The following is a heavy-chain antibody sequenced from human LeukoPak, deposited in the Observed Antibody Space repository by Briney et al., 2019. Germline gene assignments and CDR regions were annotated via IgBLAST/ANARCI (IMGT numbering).Heavy chain of an antibody. CDR2: ITPNADRA. D-gene: IGHD3-22*01. V-gene: IGHV3-23*01. J-gene: IGHJ1*01. Sequence: GGSLRLSCAASGFTFSSYGMSWVRQAPGKGLEWVSFITPNADRASYADSVKGRFTISRDNPRNTLYMQMNSLRDEDTAVYYCAIMHGYYDGSGYWVQWGQGTLVTVSS. CDR1: GFTFSSYG. CDR3: AIMHGYYDGSGYWVQ.